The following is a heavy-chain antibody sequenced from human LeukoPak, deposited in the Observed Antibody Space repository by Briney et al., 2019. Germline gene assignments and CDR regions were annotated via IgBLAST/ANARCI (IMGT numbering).Heavy chain of an antibody. D-gene: IGHD1-26*01. CDR1: GYSFTSYW. CDR2: IYPGDSDT. CDR3: ARDRGGSRPLRYYYTVWTS. J-gene: IGHJ6*02. Sequence: GESLKISCKGSGYSFTSYWIGWVRQMPGKGLEWMGIIYPGDSDTRYSPSFQGQVTISADKSISTAYLQWSSLKASDTAMYYCARDRGGSRPLRYYYTVWTSGAKGPRSPSP. V-gene: IGHV5-51*01.